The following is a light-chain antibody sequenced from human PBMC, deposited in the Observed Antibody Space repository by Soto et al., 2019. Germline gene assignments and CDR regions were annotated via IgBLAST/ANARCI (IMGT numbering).Light chain of an antibody. CDR3: QQSYSTLWT. V-gene: IGKV1-39*01. Sequence: DIQMTQSPSSLSASVGDRFTIAWRASQSISSYLNWYQQKPGKAPKLLIYAASSLQSGVPSRFSGSGSGTDFTLTISSLQPEDFATYYCQQSYSTLWTFGQGTKVDIK. J-gene: IGKJ1*01. CDR2: AAS. CDR1: QSISSY.